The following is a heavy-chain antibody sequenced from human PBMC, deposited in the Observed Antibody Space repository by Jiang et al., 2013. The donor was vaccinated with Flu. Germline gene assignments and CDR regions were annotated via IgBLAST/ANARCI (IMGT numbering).Heavy chain of an antibody. Sequence: SRGLEWLGRTYYRSKWYNDYAVSVKSRITINPDTSKNQFSLQLNSVTPEDTAVYYCARELPSSGWPNYFDYWGQGTLVTVSS. D-gene: IGHD6-19*01. V-gene: IGHV6-1*01. J-gene: IGHJ4*02. CDR3: ARELPSSGWPNYFDY. CDR2: TYYRSKWYN.